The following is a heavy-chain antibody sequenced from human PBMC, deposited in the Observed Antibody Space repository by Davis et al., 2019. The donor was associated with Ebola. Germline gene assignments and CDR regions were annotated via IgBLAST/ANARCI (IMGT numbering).Heavy chain of an antibody. V-gene: IGHV3-21*01. Sequence: GGSLRLSCAASGFTFSNAWMNWVRQAPGKGLEWVSSISSSSSYIYYADSVKGRFTISRDNAKNSLYLQMNSLRAEDTAVYYCARDPWSGMDVWGQGTTVTVSS. J-gene: IGHJ6*02. CDR3: ARDPWSGMDV. CDR2: ISSSSSYI. CDR1: GFTFSNAW.